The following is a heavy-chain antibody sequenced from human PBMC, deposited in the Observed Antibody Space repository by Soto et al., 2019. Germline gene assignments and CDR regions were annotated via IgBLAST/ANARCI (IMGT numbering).Heavy chain of an antibody. CDR3: ARVPRGVYYGMDV. CDR1: GYTFTDYY. D-gene: IGHD3-10*01. V-gene: IGHV1-2*04. J-gene: IGHJ6*02. Sequence: QVQLVQSGAEVKKPGASVKVSCKASGYTFTDYYMHWVRQAPGQRLEWMGWINPNSGTTTYAQKFQGWVTMTRDTSITTVYIEVSRLRSVDTAVYYCARVPRGVYYGMDVWGQGTTVTVSS. CDR2: INPNSGTT.